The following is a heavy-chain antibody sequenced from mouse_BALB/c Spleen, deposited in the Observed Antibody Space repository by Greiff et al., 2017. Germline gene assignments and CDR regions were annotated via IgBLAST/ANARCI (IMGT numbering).Heavy chain of an antibody. CDR3: TREGGNYLDY. V-gene: IGHV1-69*02. CDR1: GYTFTSYW. Sequence: QVQLQQPGAELVRPGASVKLSCKASGYTFTSYWINWVKQRPGQGLEWIGNIYPSDSYTNYNQKFKDKATLTVDKSSSTAYMQLSSPTSEDSAVYYCTREGGNYLDYWGQGTTLTVSS. CDR2: IYPSDSYT. J-gene: IGHJ2*01.